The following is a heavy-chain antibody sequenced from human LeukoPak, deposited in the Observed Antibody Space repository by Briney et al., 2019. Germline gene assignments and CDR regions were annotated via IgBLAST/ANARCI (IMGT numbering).Heavy chain of an antibody. CDR3: ARLSGWAITPFDY. CDR2: IYYSGST. Sequence: SETLSLTCALSGGSFNDNYWGWIRQPPGKGLEWIGSIYYSGSTYYNPSLKSRVTISVDTSKNQFSLKLSSVTAADTAVYYCARLSGWAITPFDYWGQGTLVTVSS. CDR1: GGSFNDNY. J-gene: IGHJ4*02. D-gene: IGHD6-19*01. V-gene: IGHV4-39*01.